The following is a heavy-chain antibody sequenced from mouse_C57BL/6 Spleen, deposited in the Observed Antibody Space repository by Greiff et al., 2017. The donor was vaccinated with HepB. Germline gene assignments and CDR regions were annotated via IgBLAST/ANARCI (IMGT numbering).Heavy chain of an antibody. V-gene: IGHV3-6*01. J-gene: IGHJ1*03. D-gene: IGHD1-1*01. CDR2: ISYDGSN. CDR3: AREGYYYGSSYDWYFDV. CDR1: GYSITSGYY. Sequence: EVQLQESGPGLVKPSQSLSLTCSVTGYSITSGYYWNWIRQFPGNKLEWMGYISYDGSNNYNPSLKNRISITRDTSKNQFFLKLNSVTTEDTATYYCAREGYYYGSSYDWYFDVWGTGTTVTVSS.